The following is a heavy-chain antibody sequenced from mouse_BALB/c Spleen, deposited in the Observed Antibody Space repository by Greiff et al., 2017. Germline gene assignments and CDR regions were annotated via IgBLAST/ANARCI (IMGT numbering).Heavy chain of an antibody. D-gene: IGHD1-1*02. CDR3: AKNWGSYDAMDY. J-gene: IGHJ4*01. V-gene: IGHV2-5-1*01. Sequence: QVQLKESGPSLVQPSQSLSITCTVSGFSLTSYGVHWVRQSPGKGLEWLGVIWRGGSTDYNAAFMSRLSITKDNSKSQVFFKMNSLQADDTAIYYCAKNWGSYDAMDYWGQGTSVTVSS. CDR1: GFSLTSYG. CDR2: IWRGGST.